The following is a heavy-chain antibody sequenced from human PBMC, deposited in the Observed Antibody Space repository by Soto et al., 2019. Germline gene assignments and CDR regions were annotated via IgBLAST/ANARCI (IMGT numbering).Heavy chain of an antibody. V-gene: IGHV1-69*12. D-gene: IGHD2-2*01. CDR3: ARDQHRTSRYCISTSCYYYYYGMDV. J-gene: IGHJ6*02. Sequence: QVQLVQSGAEVKKPGSSVKVSCKASGGTFSSYAISWVRQAPGQGLEWMGGIIPIFGTANYAQKFQGRVTITADESTGTAYMELSSLRSEDTAVYYCARDQHRTSRYCISTSCYYYYYGMDVWGQGTTVTVSS. CDR2: IIPIFGTA. CDR1: GGTFSSYA.